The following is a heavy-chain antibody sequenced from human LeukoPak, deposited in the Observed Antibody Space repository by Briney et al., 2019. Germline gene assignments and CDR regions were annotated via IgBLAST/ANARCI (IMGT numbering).Heavy chain of an antibody. V-gene: IGHV1-8*03. D-gene: IGHD3-10*01. Sequence: ASVKVSCKASGYTFTSYDINWVRQATGQGLEWMGWMNPNSGNTGYAQKFQGRVTITRNTSISTAYMELSSLRSGDTAVYYCARDEGYYGSGGSAFDIWGQGTMVTVSS. CDR2: MNPNSGNT. CDR3: ARDEGYYGSGGSAFDI. J-gene: IGHJ3*02. CDR1: GYTFTSYD.